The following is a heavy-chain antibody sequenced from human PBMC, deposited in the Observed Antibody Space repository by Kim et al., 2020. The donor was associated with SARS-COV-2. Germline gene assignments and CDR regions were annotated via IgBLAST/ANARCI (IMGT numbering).Heavy chain of an antibody. CDR3: ARAPSGTLTPYYFDF. V-gene: IGHV5-51*04. CDR1: GYSFTNYW. J-gene: IGHJ4*02. D-gene: IGHD1-26*01. Sequence: GESLKISCTASGYSFTNYWIGWVRQMPGKGLEWMGIIYPGDSDTKYSPSFQGQVTISADEPLSTGYLQWRSLKASDTATYYCARAPSGTLTPYYFDFWGQGTLGTVSS. CDR2: IYPGDSDT.